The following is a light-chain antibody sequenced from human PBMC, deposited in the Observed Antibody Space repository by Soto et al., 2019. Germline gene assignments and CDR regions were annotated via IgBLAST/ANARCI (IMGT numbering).Light chain of an antibody. CDR2: GAS. CDR1: QDISDD. V-gene: IGKV1-6*01. Sequence: AIQMTQSPSSLSTSVGDRVSITCRASQDISDDLGWYQQKPGKAPKVLIYGASILQSGVPSRLSGSGSGTDFTLTISSLQPEDFATYYCLQDYNYHWTFGQGTRVEIK. CDR3: LQDYNYHWT. J-gene: IGKJ1*01.